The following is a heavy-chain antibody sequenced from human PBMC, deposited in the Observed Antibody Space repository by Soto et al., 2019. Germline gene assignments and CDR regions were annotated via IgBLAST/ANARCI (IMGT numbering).Heavy chain of an antibody. V-gene: IGHV3-15*01. CDR3: TTDRYGWYDY. CDR1: GFTFSNAW. D-gene: IGHD6-19*01. J-gene: IGHJ4*02. Sequence: GESLKISCAASGFTFSNAWMSWVRQAPGKGLEWVGRIKSKTDGGTTDYAAPVKGRFTISRDDSKNTLYLQMNSLKTEDTAVYYCTTDRYGWYDYWGQGTLVTVSS. CDR2: IKSKTDGGTT.